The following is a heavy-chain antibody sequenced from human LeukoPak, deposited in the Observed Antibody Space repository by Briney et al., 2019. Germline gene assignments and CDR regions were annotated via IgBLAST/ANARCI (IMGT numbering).Heavy chain of an antibody. J-gene: IGHJ4*02. CDR2: IYYSGST. Sequence: SETLSLTCTVSGGSISSGDYYWSWIRQPPGKGLEWIGYIYYSGSTYYNPSLKSRVTISVDTSKNQFSLKMKSVIAADTAVYYCARIVDTAMVPHFDYWGQGTLVTVSS. CDR3: ARIVDTAMVPHFDY. V-gene: IGHV4-30-4*02. CDR1: GGSISSGDYY. D-gene: IGHD5-18*01.